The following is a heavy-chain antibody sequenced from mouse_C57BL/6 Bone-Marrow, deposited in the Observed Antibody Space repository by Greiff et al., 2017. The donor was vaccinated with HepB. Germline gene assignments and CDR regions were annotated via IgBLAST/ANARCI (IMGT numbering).Heavy chain of an antibody. D-gene: IGHD2-2*01. V-gene: IGHV1-72*01. CDR1: GYTFTSYW. J-gene: IGHJ4*01. Sequence: QVQLQQPGAELVKPGASVKLSCKASGYTFTSYWMHWVKQRPGRGLEWIGRIDPNSGGNKYNEKFKSKATLTVDKPSSTAYMQLSSLTSEDSAVLYCAREEMVTTRYYYAMDYWGQGTSVTVSS. CDR3: AREEMVTTRYYYAMDY. CDR2: IDPNSGGN.